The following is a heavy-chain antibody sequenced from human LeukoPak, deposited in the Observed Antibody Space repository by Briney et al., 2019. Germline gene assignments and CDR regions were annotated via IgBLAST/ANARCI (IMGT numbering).Heavy chain of an antibody. CDR2: ISSSSSYI. D-gene: IGHD2-2*01. V-gene: IGHV3-21*01. CDR1: GFTFSSHS. CDR3: AGRCSSTSCYDIEFDY. J-gene: IGHJ4*02. Sequence: PGGSLRLSCAASGFTFSSHSMNWVRQAPGKGLEWVSSISSSSSYIYYADSVKGRFTISRDNAKNSLYLQMNSLRAEDTAVYYCAGRCSSTSCYDIEFDYWGQGTLVTVSS.